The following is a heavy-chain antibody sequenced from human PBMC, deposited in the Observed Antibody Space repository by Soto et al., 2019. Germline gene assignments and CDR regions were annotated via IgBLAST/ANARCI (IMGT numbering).Heavy chain of an antibody. Sequence: ASVKVSCKASGYTFTGYYMQWVRQAPGQGLEWMGWINPNSGGTSYAQKFQGWVTMTRDTSISTAYMELSRLRSDDTAVYYCAREGFSYQLRRSGFDAWGQGTLVTVSS. D-gene: IGHD2-2*01. CDR2: INPNSGGT. V-gene: IGHV1-2*04. J-gene: IGHJ5*02. CDR3: AREGFSYQLRRSGFDA. CDR1: GYTFTGYY.